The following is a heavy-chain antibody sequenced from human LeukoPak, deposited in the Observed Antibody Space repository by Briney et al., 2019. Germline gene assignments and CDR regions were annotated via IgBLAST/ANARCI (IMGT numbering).Heavy chain of an antibody. Sequence: PGRSLRLSCAASGFTFSSYAMHWVRQAPGKGLEWVAVISYDGSNKYYADSVKGRFTISRDNSKNTLYLQMNSLRAEDTAVYYCANGVAAGNYFDYWGQGTLVTVSP. D-gene: IGHD6-13*01. CDR3: ANGVAAGNYFDY. V-gene: IGHV3-30-3*01. CDR2: ISYDGSNK. CDR1: GFTFSSYA. J-gene: IGHJ4*02.